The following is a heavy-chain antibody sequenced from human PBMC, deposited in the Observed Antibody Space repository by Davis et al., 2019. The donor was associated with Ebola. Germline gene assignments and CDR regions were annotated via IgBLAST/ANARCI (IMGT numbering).Heavy chain of an antibody. D-gene: IGHD5-24*01. J-gene: IGHJ4*02. V-gene: IGHV4-4*09. CDR1: GGSISNDY. CDR3: ATGAGWLTDS. CDR2: IYNNGGTT. Sequence: MPSETLSLTCTVSGGSISNDYCNWIRQPPGKGLEWIGYIYNNGGTTNYNPSLKNRVTISVDTSKTHFSLKLTSVTAADTAVYYCATGAGWLTDSGGQGILVTLSS.